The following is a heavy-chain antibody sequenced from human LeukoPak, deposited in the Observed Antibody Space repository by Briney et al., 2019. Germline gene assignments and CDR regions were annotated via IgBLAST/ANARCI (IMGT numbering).Heavy chain of an antibody. CDR1: GGSISSGGYS. CDR2: IYHSGST. D-gene: IGHD6-6*01. J-gene: IGHJ6*02. V-gene: IGHV4-30-2*01. CDR3: ARGSGGPARDYYYGMDV. Sequence: SQTLSLTCAVSGGSISSGGYSWSWIRQPPGKGLEWIGYIYHSGSTYYNPSLKSRVIISVDRSKNQFSLKLSSVTAADTAVYYCARGSGGPARDYYYGMDVWGQGTTVTVSS.